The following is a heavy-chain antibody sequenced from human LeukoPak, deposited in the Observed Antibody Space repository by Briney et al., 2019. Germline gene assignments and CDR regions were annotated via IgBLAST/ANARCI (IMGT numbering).Heavy chain of an antibody. J-gene: IGHJ4*02. D-gene: IGHD4-17*01. Sequence: ASVKVSCKASGGTFSSYAISWVRQAPGQGLEWMGGIISIFGTANYAQKFQGRVTITTDESTSTAYMELSSLRSEDTAVYYCAGGGTTVTRYYFDYWGQGTLVTVSS. CDR2: IISIFGTA. CDR3: AGGGTTVTRYYFDY. CDR1: GGTFSSYA. V-gene: IGHV1-69*05.